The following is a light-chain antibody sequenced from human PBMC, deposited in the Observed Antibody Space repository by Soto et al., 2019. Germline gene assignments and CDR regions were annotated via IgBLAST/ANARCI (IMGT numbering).Light chain of an antibody. CDR3: QQSHNGPPFT. J-gene: IGKJ3*01. V-gene: IGKV1-39*01. Sequence: DIQMTQSPSSLSASVGDRVSITCRTSQSISSHLNWYQQKQGRAPKLMIYSASYLETGVPSRFSGSGSGTDFTRTISGLQLEDVATYYCQQSHNGPPFTVGPGTRVQI. CDR1: QSISSH. CDR2: SAS.